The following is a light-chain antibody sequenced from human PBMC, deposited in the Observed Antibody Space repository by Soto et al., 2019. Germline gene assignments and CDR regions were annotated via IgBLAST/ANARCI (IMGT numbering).Light chain of an antibody. CDR3: QSYDSSNVI. Sequence: NFMLTQQHSVSESPGKTVIISCTRSSGSIASNDVQWYQQRPGSAPTTVIYEDNQRPSGVPDRFSASIDSSSNSASLTIAGLKTEDEADYYCQSYDSSNVIFGGGTKLTVL. CDR1: SGSIASND. J-gene: IGLJ2*01. V-gene: IGLV6-57*04. CDR2: EDN.